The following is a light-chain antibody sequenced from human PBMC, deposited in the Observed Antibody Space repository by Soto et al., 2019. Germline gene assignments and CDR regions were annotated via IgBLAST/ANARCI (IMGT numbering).Light chain of an antibody. Sequence: QSLLNHPASVSGSPGQSITISCTGSSSDIGDYDYVSWYQQHPGKAPKVLISEVSNRPSGVSNRFSGSKSGNTASLTISGLQAEDEADYYCNSNATGNTRVFGTGTKVTVL. CDR3: NSNATGNTRV. J-gene: IGLJ1*01. CDR1: SSDIGDYDY. V-gene: IGLV2-14*01. CDR2: EVS.